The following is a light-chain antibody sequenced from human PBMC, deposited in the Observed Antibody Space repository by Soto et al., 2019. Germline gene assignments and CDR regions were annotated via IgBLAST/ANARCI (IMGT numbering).Light chain of an antibody. Sequence: EVVLTQSPATLSLSPGERATLSCGASQSVRSNLAWYQQRPGQAPRLLIYGASTRATGIPARFSGSGSGTEFTLTISSLQSEDFAVYYCQQYGSSPRTFGQGTKVDIK. CDR3: QQYGSSPRT. CDR1: QSVRSN. J-gene: IGKJ1*01. CDR2: GAS. V-gene: IGKV3-15*01.